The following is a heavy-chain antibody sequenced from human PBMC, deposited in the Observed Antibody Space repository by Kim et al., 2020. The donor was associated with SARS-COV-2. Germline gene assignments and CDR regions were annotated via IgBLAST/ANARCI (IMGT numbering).Heavy chain of an antibody. CDR2: IWYDGSNK. CDR1: GFTFSSYG. J-gene: IGHJ3*02. Sequence: GGSLRLSCAASGFTFSSYGMHWVRQAPGKGLEWVAVIWYDGSNKYYADSVKGRFTISRDNSKNTLYLQMNSLRAEDTAVYYCARDQGVWGAAPGAFDIWGQGTMVTVSS. CDR3: ARDQGVWGAAPGAFDI. V-gene: IGHV3-33*01. D-gene: IGHD3-10*02.